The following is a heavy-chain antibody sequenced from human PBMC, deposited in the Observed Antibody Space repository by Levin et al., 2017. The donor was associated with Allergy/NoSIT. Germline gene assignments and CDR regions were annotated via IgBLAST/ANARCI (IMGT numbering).Heavy chain of an antibody. V-gene: IGHV3-9*01. CDR1: GFTFDDYA. CDR2: ISWNSGSI. J-gene: IGHJ3*02. CDR3: ARDNIVLPDAFHI. Sequence: GGSLRLSCAASGFTFDDYAMHWVRQAPGKGLEWVSGISWNSGSIGYADSVNGRFTISRDNAKNSLYLQMNSLRTEDTALYYCARDNIVLPDAFHIWGQGTMVIVSS. D-gene: IGHD3-16*02.